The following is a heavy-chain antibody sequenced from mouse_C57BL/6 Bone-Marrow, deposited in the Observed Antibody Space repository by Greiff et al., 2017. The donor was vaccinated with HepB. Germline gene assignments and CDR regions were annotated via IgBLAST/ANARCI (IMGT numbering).Heavy chain of an antibody. CDR1: GFTFSSYA. Sequence: DVKLVESGGGLVKPGGSLKLSCAASGFTFSSYAMSWVRQTPEKRLEWVANISDGGSYTYYPDNVKSRFTISRENAKNNLYLQMSHLKSEDTAMYYCARDESPYYYGSSLYYAMDYWGQGTSVTVSS. J-gene: IGHJ4*01. V-gene: IGHV5-4*03. D-gene: IGHD1-1*01. CDR2: ISDGGSYT. CDR3: ARDESPYYYGSSLYYAMDY.